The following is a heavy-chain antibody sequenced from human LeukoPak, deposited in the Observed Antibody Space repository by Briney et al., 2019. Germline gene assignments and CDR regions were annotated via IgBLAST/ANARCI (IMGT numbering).Heavy chain of an antibody. D-gene: IGHD3-10*01. CDR1: GGSISSSSYY. J-gene: IGHJ4*02. Sequence: SETLSLTCTVSGGSISSSSYYWGWIRQPPGKGLEWIGSIYYSGSTCYNPSLKSRVTISVDTSKNQFSLKLSSVTAADTAVYYCARQDQVLLWFGELGGSFDYWGQGTLVTVSS. CDR2: IYYSGST. CDR3: ARQDQVLLWFGELGGSFDY. V-gene: IGHV4-39*01.